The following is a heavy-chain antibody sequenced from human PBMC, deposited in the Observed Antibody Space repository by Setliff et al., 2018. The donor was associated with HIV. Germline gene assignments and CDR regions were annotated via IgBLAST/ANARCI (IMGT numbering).Heavy chain of an antibody. V-gene: IGHV2-5*02. D-gene: IGHD2-2*01. Sequence: ESGPTLVNPTQTLTLTCAFSGFSLTTSAVGVGWIRQPPGKALEWLALIYWDDDKRYRSSLKSRLTITKDTSKNQVVLTMTNMDPVDTATYYCANSLYCSSSNCSGLLFDYWGQGTLVTVSS. CDR3: ANSLYCSSSNCSGLLFDY. J-gene: IGHJ4*02. CDR1: GFSLTTSAVG. CDR2: IYWDDDK.